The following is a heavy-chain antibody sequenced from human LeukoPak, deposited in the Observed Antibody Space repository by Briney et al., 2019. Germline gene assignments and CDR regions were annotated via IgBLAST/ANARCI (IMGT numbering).Heavy chain of an antibody. D-gene: IGHD4-11*01. Sequence: SETLSLTCTVSGGSISSYYWSWIRQAPGKGLEWMGYIYYSGSTNYNPSLKSRVTISVDTSKNQFSLKLSSVTAADTAVYYCARGGLQSHYYYYYYMDVWGKGTTVTVSS. CDR2: IYYSGST. J-gene: IGHJ6*03. V-gene: IGHV4-59*01. CDR3: ARGGLQSHYYYYYYMDV. CDR1: GGSISSYY.